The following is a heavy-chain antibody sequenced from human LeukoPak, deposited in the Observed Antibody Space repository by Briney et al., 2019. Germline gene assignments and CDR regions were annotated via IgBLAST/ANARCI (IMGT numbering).Heavy chain of an antibody. V-gene: IGHV3-23*01. J-gene: IGHJ4*02. CDR2: ISGSGGST. Sequence: GGSRRLSCAASGFTISSYAMSWVRQAPGKGLEWVSAISGSGGSTYYADSVKGRFTISRDNSKNTLYLQMNSLRAEDTAVYYCAKGITLSSGWYYWGQGTLVTVSS. D-gene: IGHD6-19*01. CDR3: AKGITLSSGWYY. CDR1: GFTISSYA.